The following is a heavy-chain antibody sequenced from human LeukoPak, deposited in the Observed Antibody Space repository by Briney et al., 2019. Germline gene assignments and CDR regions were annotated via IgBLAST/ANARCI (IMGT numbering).Heavy chain of an antibody. Sequence: SETLSLTCAVYGGSFSGYYWSWIRQPPGKGLEWIGEINHSGSTNYNPSLKSRVTISVDTSKNQFSLKLSSVTAADTAVYYCASVGLEMATMLPNYYYYMDVWGKGTTVTVSS. J-gene: IGHJ6*03. D-gene: IGHD5-24*01. CDR3: ASVGLEMATMLPNYYYYMDV. CDR1: GGSFSGYY. V-gene: IGHV4-34*01. CDR2: INHSGST.